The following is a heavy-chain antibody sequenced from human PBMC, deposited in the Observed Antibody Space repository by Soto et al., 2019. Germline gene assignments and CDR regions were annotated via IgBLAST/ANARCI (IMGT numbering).Heavy chain of an antibody. Sequence: QVQLVESGGGVVQPGRSLRLSCVASGFTFSTYGMYWVRQAPGKGLEWVAVLSYDGSDKYYADSVKGRFTISRDNSKNPLYLQMNSLRAEDTAVYYCAKDQSHAFDIWGQGTMVTVSS. V-gene: IGHV3-30*18. CDR1: GFTFSTYG. CDR3: AKDQSHAFDI. CDR2: LSYDGSDK. J-gene: IGHJ3*02.